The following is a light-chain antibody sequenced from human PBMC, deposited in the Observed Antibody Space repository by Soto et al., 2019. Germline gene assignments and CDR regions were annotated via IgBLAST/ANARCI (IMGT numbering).Light chain of an antibody. V-gene: IGLV2-14*01. J-gene: IGLJ2*01. Sequence: QSALAQPASMSGSPGQSITISCTGTSSDVGGYNYVSWYQQHPGKAPKLMIYEVSNRPSGVSNRFSGSKSGNTASLTISGLQSYDEADYYCNSYRSGSTLVFGGGTKHTVL. CDR2: EVS. CDR1: SSDVGGYNY. CDR3: NSYRSGSTLV.